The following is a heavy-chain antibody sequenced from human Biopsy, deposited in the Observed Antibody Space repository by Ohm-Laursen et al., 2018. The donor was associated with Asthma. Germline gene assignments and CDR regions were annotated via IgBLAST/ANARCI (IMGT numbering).Heavy chain of an antibody. Sequence: SVKVSCKTPGYTFNSAGITWVRQAPGQGLEWMGWTSVYNGNTKVAQKLQDRVTMITDTSTSTAYMELRSLRSDDTAVYFCARAVDYSHYYGIDVWGQGTTVTVS. V-gene: IGHV1-18*01. D-gene: IGHD3-10*01. CDR2: TSVYNGNT. CDR1: GYTFNSAG. J-gene: IGHJ6*02. CDR3: ARAVDYSHYYGIDV.